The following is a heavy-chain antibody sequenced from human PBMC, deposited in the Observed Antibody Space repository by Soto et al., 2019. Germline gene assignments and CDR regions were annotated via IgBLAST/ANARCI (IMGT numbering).Heavy chain of an antibody. CDR2: IIPLFST. V-gene: IGHV1-69*18. Sequence: QVQLVQSGAEVKKPGSSVKVSCKASGDTFRNYAFTWVRQAPGQGLEWMGTIIPLFSTRYAQKFQGRVTMTADESTSTVYMDLSSLKSDDTAVYYCARDPGIAVVGRGTSFEHSGQGTLVTVSS. J-gene: IGHJ4*02. D-gene: IGHD6-19*01. CDR3: ARDPGIAVVGRGTSFEH. CDR1: GDTFRNYA.